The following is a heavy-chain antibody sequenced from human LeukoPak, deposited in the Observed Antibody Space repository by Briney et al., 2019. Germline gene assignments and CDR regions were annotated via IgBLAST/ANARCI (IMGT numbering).Heavy chain of an antibody. CDR3: ARDFGRAYGDKFDY. J-gene: IGHJ4*02. CDR2: INPNSGGT. Sequence: ASVKVSCKASGYTFTGYYMHWVRQAPGQGLEWVGWINPNSGGTHYARNFQGRVTMTRDTSISTAYMEVSSLRSDDTAVYYCARDFGRAYGDKFDYWGQGTLVTVSS. CDR1: GYTFTGYY. V-gene: IGHV1-2*02. D-gene: IGHD4-17*01.